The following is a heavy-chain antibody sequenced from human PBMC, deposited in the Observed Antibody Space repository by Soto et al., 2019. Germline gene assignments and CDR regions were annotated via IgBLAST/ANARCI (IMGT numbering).Heavy chain of an antibody. CDR1: GGSISSGGYY. CDR2: IYYSGST. CDR3: ARGLTYYDFWSGYSASMDV. Sequence: PSETLSLTCTVSGGSISSGGYYWSWIRQHPGKGLEWIGYIYYSGSTYYNPSLKSRVTISVDTSKNQFSLKLSSVTAADTAVYYCARGLTYYDFWSGYSASMDVWGKGTTVTVSS. J-gene: IGHJ6*03. V-gene: IGHV4-31*03. D-gene: IGHD3-3*01.